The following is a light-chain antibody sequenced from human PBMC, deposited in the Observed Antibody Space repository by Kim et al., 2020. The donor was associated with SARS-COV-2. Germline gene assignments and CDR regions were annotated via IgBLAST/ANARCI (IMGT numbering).Light chain of an antibody. J-gene: IGKJ2*01. CDR1: QDIDRW. CDR3: QHYNSVPYT. CDR2: RAS. V-gene: IGKV1-5*03. Sequence: SASVGDRVTITCRASQDIDRWLAWYQQKPGKAPKLLIYRASTSESGVPSRFIGSGSTTEFILTISDLQGDDFATYYCQHYNSVPYTFGQGTKLEI.